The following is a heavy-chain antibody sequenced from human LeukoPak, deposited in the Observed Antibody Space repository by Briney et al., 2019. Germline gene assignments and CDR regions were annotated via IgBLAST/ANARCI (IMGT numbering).Heavy chain of an antibody. CDR2: IKQDGSEK. J-gene: IGHJ4*02. CDR1: GFTFSSYW. Sequence: PGGSLRLSCAASGFTFSSYWMSWVRQAPGKGLEWVANIKQDGSEKYYVDSVKGRFTISRNNAKSSLYLEMNSLRAEDTAIYYCASRVVGARFDYWGQGTLVTVSS. V-gene: IGHV3-7*02. CDR3: ASRVVGARFDY. D-gene: IGHD1-26*01.